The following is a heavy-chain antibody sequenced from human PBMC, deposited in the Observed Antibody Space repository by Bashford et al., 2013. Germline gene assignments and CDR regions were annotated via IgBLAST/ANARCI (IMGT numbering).Heavy chain of an antibody. CDR3: ARGIAAPGARWFDP. CDR1: GYTFTTYW. J-gene: IGHJ5*02. CDR2: IDPKNGGT. D-gene: IGHD6-13*01. V-gene: IGHV1-2*02. Sequence: ASVKVSSQAFFGYTFTTYWIHWVRQAPGQGLEWMGWIDPKNGGTNYAQNLQGRVTMTRDTSISTAYMELTNLRSDDTAIYYCARGIAAPGARWFDPWGQGTLVTVSS.